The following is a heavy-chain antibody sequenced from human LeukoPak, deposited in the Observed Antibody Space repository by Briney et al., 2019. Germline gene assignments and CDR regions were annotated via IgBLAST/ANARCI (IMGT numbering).Heavy chain of an antibody. CDR2: IYYSGST. CDR3: ARGISSSLGRYYYYHMDV. J-gene: IGHJ6*03. V-gene: IGHV4-59*12. D-gene: IGHD6-13*01. Sequence: KPSETLSLTCTVSGGSISSYYWSWIRQPPGKGLEWIGYIYYSGSTNYNPSLKSRVTMSVDTSKNRFSLKLSSVTAADTAVYYCARGISSSLGRYYYYHMDVWGKGTTVTVSS. CDR1: GGSISSYY.